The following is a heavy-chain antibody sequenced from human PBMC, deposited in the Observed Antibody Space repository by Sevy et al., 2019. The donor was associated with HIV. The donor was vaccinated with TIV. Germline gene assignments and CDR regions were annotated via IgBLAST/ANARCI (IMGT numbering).Heavy chain of an antibody. V-gene: IGHV3-48*03. CDR1: GFTFSSYE. CDR3: ARELPPSATTVAHFDY. CDR2: ISNSGSDI. D-gene: IGHD4-17*01. Sequence: GGSLRLSCVASGFTFSSYEMNWVRQAPGKGLEWVSYISNSGSDIHYSDSLRGRFTISRDNAKNSLFLQMNSLRAEDTAVYYCARELPPSATTVAHFDYWGHGTLVTVSS. J-gene: IGHJ4*01.